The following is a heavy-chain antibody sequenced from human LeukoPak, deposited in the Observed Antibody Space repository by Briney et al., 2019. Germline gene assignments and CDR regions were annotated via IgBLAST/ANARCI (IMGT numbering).Heavy chain of an antibody. J-gene: IGHJ4*02. V-gene: IGHV4-30-4*01. CDR3: ARAYMPMAYYFDY. D-gene: IGHD3-16*01. CDR1: GASIGSSEYY. Sequence: SETLSLTCTVSGASIGSSEYYWSWVRQSPGKGLEWIGYVHHNGNTYYNPSLKSRVDISGDTSKNQLSLKLSSVTAADTAVYYCARAYMPMAYYFDYWGQGTLVTVSS. CDR2: VHHNGNT.